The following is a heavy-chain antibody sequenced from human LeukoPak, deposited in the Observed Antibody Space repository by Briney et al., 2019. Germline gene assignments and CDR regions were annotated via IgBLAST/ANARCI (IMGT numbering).Heavy chain of an antibody. J-gene: IGHJ6*02. CDR1: GGSISSSSYY. CDR2: IYYSGTT. CDR3: ARGGSGSYYSVYYAVDV. D-gene: IGHD1-26*01. V-gene: IGHV4-31*03. Sequence: SETLSLTCTVSGGSISSSSYYWGWIRQPPGKGLEWIGFIYYSGTTYSNPSLKSRVAISADTSKNEFSLKLNSLTAADTAVYYCARGGSGSYYSVYYAVDVWGQGTTVTVS.